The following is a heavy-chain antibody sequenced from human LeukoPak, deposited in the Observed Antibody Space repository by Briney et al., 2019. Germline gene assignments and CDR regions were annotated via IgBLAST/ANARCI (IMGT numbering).Heavy chain of an antibody. V-gene: IGHV4-39*07. CDR1: GGTISGTSNY. CDR3: ASGTTVSNFAY. CDR2: FYYTRSI. J-gene: IGHJ4*02. Sequence: SETLSLTCPVSGGTISGTSNYWGCIRQSPGRGREWIGSFYYTRSIYDNRSLRSRVTISIDMPKNRLLLKLTSVNAADTGFYYCASGTTVSNFAYWGQGTLVTVSS. D-gene: IGHD4-17*01.